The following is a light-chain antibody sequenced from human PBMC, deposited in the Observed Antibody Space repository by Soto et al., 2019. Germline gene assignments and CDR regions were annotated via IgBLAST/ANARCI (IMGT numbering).Light chain of an antibody. CDR2: DVA. J-gene: IGLJ1*01. V-gene: IGLV2-14*03. Sequence: QSVLTQPASVSGSPGQSITISCTGTSSDVGAYNFVSWYQHYPDKAPKVVIYDVANRPSGVSYRSSASKSGNTASLTISGLQAEDEADYYCMSFTSSNTYVFGTGTKVTVL. CDR3: MSFTSSNTYV. CDR1: SSDVGAYNF.